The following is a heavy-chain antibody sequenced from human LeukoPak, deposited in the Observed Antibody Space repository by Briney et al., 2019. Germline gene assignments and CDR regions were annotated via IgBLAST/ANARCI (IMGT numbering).Heavy chain of an antibody. Sequence: PSETLSLTCTVSGGSISSGGYYWSWLRQHPGKGLEWIGYIYYSGSTYYNPPLKSRVTISVDTSKNQFSLKLSSVTAADTAVCYCARCSSSSSPFDYWGQGTLVTVSS. CDR3: ARCSSSSSPFDY. V-gene: IGHV4-31*03. J-gene: IGHJ4*02. CDR2: IYYSGST. CDR1: GGSISSGGYY. D-gene: IGHD6-6*01.